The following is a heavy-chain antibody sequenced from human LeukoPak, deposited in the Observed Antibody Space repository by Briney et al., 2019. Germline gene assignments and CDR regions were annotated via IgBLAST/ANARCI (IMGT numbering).Heavy chain of an antibody. CDR3: ARAGGGGLGYFDY. CDR1: GFTFSSDS. Sequence: GGSLRLSCAASGFTFSSDSMNWVRQAPGKGLEWVSSISSSSSYIYYADSVKGRFTISRDNAKNSLYLQMNSLRAEDTAVYYCARAGGGGLGYFDYWGQGTLVTVSS. CDR2: ISSSSSYI. J-gene: IGHJ4*02. D-gene: IGHD2-15*01. V-gene: IGHV3-21*01.